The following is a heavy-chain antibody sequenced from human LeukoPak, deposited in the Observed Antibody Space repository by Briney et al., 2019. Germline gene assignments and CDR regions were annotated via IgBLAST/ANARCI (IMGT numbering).Heavy chain of an antibody. CDR2: IKEDGVEM. CDR3: ARYFYNDDGYSEDAFDI. V-gene: IGHV3-7*01. CDR1: GFTFSRYW. D-gene: IGHD3-22*01. J-gene: IGHJ3*02. Sequence: GGSLRLSCEASGFTFSRYWMTWVRQAPGKGLEWVANIKEDGVEMNYVDSMKGRFTISRDNAKSSLYLQMNSLGAEDTAVYYCARYFYNDDGYSEDAFDIWGQGTMVTVSS.